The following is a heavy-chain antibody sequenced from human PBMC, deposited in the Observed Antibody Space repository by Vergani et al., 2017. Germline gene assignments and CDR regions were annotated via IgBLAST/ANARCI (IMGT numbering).Heavy chain of an antibody. D-gene: IGHD1-7*01. CDR3: ARCGITGTISHYYYYMDV. Sequence: QVQLQQWGAGLLTPSETLSLTCAVYGGSFSGYYWSWIRQPPGKGLEWIGEINHSGSTNYNPSLKSRVTISGDTSKNQFSLKLSSVTAADTSVYYCARCGITGTISHYYYYMDVWGKGTTVTVSS. CDR2: INHSGST. CDR1: GGSFSGYY. J-gene: IGHJ6*03. V-gene: IGHV4-34*01.